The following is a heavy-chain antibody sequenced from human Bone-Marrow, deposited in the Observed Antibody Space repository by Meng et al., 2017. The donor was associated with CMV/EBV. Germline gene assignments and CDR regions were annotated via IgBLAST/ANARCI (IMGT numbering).Heavy chain of an antibody. CDR1: GFTFSSYS. J-gene: IGHJ6*02. CDR3: AREDTIGGGFWSGYTTTYYYYGMDV. CDR2: ISSSSTI. Sequence: GGSLRLSCAASGFTFSSYSMNWVRQAPGKGLEWVSYISSSSTIYYADSVKGRFTISRDNAKNSLYLQMNSLRAEDTAVYYCAREDTIGGGFWSGYTTTYYYYGMDVWGQGTTVTVSS. D-gene: IGHD3-3*01. V-gene: IGHV3-48*04.